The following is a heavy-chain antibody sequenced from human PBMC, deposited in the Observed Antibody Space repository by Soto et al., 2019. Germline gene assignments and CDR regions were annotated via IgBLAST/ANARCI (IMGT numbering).Heavy chain of an antibody. V-gene: IGHV4-39*01. Sequence: QLLESGPGLVKPSETLSLTCTVSGGSISSSSYYWGWIRQPPGKGLEWIGSIYYSGSTYYNPSLKSRVTISVDTSKNQFSLKLSSVTAADTAVYYCARHLPKGRGVITYHYYYYMDVWGKGTTVTVSS. CDR2: IYYSGST. CDR1: GGSISSSSYY. J-gene: IGHJ6*03. D-gene: IGHD3-10*01. CDR3: ARHLPKGRGVITYHYYYYMDV.